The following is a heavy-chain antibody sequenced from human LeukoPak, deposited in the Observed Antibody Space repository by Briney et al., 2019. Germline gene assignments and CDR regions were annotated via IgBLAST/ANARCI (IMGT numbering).Heavy chain of an antibody. CDR3: ARGVDILTGYTSYFDY. CDR2: MNPNSGNT. D-gene: IGHD3-9*01. V-gene: IGHV1-8*01. J-gene: IGHJ4*02. Sequence: ASVKVSFNTSGYTFTSYDINWVRQATGQGLEWMGWMNPNSGNTDYAQKFHGRVTMTRNTSISTAYMELSSLRSEDTAVYYCARGVDILTGYTSYFDYWGQGTLVTLSS. CDR1: GYTFTSYD.